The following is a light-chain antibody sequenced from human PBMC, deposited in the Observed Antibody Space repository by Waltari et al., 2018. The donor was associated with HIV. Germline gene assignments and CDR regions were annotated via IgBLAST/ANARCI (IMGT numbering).Light chain of an antibody. CDR3: QQYGSSRVT. V-gene: IGKV3-20*01. J-gene: IGKJ5*01. Sequence: EIVLTQSPGTLSSSPGERATLSCKASQSVSNRYLGWYQQKPGQAPRLLIYGASSRATGTPDRFTGSGSGTDFTLTISRLEPEDFAVYFCQQYGSSRVTFGQGTRLEI. CDR2: GAS. CDR1: QSVSNRY.